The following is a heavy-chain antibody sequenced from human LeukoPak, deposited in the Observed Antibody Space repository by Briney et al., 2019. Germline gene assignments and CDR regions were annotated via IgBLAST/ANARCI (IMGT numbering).Heavy chain of an antibody. CDR1: GGSISSYY. Sequence: SETLSLTCTVSGGSISSYYWSWIRQPPGKGLEWIGYIYYSGSTNYNPSLKSRVTISVDTSKSQFSLKLSSVTAADTAVYYCARGGVIIFLDAFDIWGQGTMVTVSS. V-gene: IGHV4-59*01. J-gene: IGHJ3*02. CDR3: ARGGVIIFLDAFDI. CDR2: IYYSGST. D-gene: IGHD3-10*01.